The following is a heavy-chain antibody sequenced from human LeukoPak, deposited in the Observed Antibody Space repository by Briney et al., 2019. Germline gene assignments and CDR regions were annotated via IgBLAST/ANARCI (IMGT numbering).Heavy chain of an antibody. CDR3: ARGNYYYDSSGYYYGEYFQH. D-gene: IGHD3-22*01. CDR2: ISYDGSNK. J-gene: IGHJ1*01. Sequence: PGGSLRLSCAASGFTFSSYAMHWVRQAPGKGLEWVAVISYDGSNKYYADSVKGRFTISRDNSKNTLYLQMSSLRAEDTAVYYCARGNYYYDSSGYYYGEYFQHWGQGTLVTVSS. CDR1: GFTFSSYA. V-gene: IGHV3-30-3*01.